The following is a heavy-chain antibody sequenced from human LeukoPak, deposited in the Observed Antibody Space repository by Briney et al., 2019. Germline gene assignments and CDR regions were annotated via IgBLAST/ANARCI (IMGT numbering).Heavy chain of an antibody. CDR2: IYPGDSDT. CDR1: GYRFISYW. CDR3: ARQSMAARLFAFDI. V-gene: IGHV5-51*01. D-gene: IGHD6-6*01. Sequence: RGSLKISCKGSGYRFISYWIGWVRLMPGKGLEWMGIIYPGDSDTRYSPSFQGQVTISADKSISTACLHWSSLKASDTAMYYCARQSMAARLFAFDIWGQGTMVTVSS. J-gene: IGHJ3*02.